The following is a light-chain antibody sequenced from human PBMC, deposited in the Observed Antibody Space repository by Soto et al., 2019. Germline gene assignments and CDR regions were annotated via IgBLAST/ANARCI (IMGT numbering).Light chain of an antibody. Sequence: QSVLTQPPSASGSHGQSVTISCTGTSSDIGGYNYVSWYQQHPGKAPKLIIYEVSKRPSGVPDRFSGSKSGNTASLTVSGLQAEDEADYYCTSYAGSNNLVFAGGTKVTVL. CDR2: EVS. CDR3: TSYAGSNNLV. CDR1: SSDIGGYNY. J-gene: IGLJ3*02. V-gene: IGLV2-8*01.